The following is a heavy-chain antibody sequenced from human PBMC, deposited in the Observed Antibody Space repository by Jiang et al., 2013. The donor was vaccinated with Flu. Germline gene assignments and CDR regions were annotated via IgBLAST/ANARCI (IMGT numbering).Heavy chain of an antibody. D-gene: IGHD3-10*01. CDR3: ARGDYYGYYFDY. V-gene: IGHV4-30-4*01. CDR1: GGSINSGDYY. Sequence: GPGLVKPSQTLSLTCNVSGGSINSGDYYWSWIRQPPGKGLEWVGYSYYSGSTHYNPSLKSRVNISRDTSKNQFSLRLTSVTAADTAVYYCARGDYYGYYFDYWGQGTLVTVSS. J-gene: IGHJ4*02. CDR2: SYYSGST.